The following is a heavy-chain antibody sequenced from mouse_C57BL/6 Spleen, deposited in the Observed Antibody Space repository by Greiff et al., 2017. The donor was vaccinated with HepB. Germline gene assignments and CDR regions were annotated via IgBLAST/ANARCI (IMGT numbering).Heavy chain of an antibody. J-gene: IGHJ2*01. CDR3: ARTGGYYFDY. CDR1: GYTFTDYY. Sequence: VQLQQSGPELVKPGASVKISCKASGYTFTDYYMNWVKQSHGKSLEWIGDINPNNGGTSYNQKFKGKATLTVDKSSSTAYMELRSLTSEDSAVYYCARTGGYYFDYWGQGTTLTVSS. CDR2: INPNNGGT. V-gene: IGHV1-26*01.